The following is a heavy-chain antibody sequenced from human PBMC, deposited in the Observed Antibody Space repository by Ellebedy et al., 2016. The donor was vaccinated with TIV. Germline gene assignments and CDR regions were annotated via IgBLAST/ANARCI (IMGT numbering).Heavy chain of an antibody. Sequence: ASVKVSCKASGYTFTSYGVSWVRQAPGHGLEWVGWISPYTGNTNYARHFQGRVTMTIDTSTTTSYMELRSLRSDDTAVYYCARDMVQGMVARYLWFDYWGQGTLVTVSS. CDR2: ISPYTGNT. CDR3: ARDMVQGMVARYLWFDY. V-gene: IGHV1-18*01. CDR1: GYTFTSYG. J-gene: IGHJ4*02. D-gene: IGHD5-12*01.